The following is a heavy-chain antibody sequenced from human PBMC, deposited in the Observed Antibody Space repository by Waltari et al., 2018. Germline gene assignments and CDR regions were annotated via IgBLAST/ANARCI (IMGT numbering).Heavy chain of an antibody. J-gene: IGHJ4*02. V-gene: IGHV1-18*01. CDR1: GYTFTSYG. CDR3: ARVRPLSPLIVGATY. CDR2: ITPYKGNT. Sequence: QVQLVQSGAEVKKPGASVKVSCKASGYTFTSYGISWVRQAPGQGLDWMGWITPYKGNTTDAQKLQGRVTMTTDTSLSTAYMELRSLRSDDTAVYYCARVRPLSPLIVGATYWGQGTLVTVSS. D-gene: IGHD1-26*01.